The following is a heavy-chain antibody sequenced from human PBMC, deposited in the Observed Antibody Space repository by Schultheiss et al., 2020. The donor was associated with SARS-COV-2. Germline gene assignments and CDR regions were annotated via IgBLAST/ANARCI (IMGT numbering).Heavy chain of an antibody. Sequence: GGSLRLSCAASGFTFSSYAMHWVRQAPGQGLEWMGWINPNSGGTNYAQKFQGRVTMTRDTSISTAYMELSRLRSDDTAVYYCARTPSHYFDYWGQGTLVTVSS. CDR2: INPNSGGT. J-gene: IGHJ4*02. CDR1: GFTFSSYA. V-gene: IGHV1-2*02. CDR3: ARTPSHYFDY. D-gene: IGHD2-15*01.